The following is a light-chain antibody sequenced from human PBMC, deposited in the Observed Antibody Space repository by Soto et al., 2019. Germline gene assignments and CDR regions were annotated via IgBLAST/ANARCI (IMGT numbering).Light chain of an antibody. V-gene: IGKV3D-20*02. CDR2: DAS. Sequence: EIVLKQPAGTLALSPRERATLSCRASQSVSSSYLAWYQQKPGQAPRLLISDASNRATGIPARFSGSGSGTDFTLTISSLEPEDFAVYYCQHRMNWPWTFGQGPKVDI. J-gene: IGKJ1*01. CDR3: QHRMNWPWT. CDR1: QSVSSSY.